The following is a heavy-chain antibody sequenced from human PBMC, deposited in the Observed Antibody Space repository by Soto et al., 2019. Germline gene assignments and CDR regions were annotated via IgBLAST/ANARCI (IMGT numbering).Heavy chain of an antibody. CDR2: ISSSSSTI. Sequence: GGSLRLSCAASGFSFSSYSMNWVRQAPGKGLEWVSYISSSSSTIYYADSVKGRFTISRDNAKNSLYLQMNSLRAEDTAVYYCARDELYPFDYWGQGTLVTVSS. CDR1: GFSFSSYS. CDR3: ARDELYPFDY. V-gene: IGHV3-48*01. J-gene: IGHJ4*02. D-gene: IGHD3-3*01.